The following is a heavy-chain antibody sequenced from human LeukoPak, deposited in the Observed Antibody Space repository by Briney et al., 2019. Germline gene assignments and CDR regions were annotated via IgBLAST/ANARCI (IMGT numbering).Heavy chain of an antibody. Sequence: GGSLRLSCAASGFSFSDYSMTWVRRAPGKGLEWVSSISSSSTYIHYADSVKGRFTISRDNGKNSLYLQMSSLRAEDTAVYYCARDRSGDDEYNWFDPWGQGTLVTVSS. CDR2: ISSSSTYI. CDR1: GFSFSDYS. D-gene: IGHD3-3*01. CDR3: ARDRSGDDEYNWFDP. J-gene: IGHJ5*02. V-gene: IGHV3-21*01.